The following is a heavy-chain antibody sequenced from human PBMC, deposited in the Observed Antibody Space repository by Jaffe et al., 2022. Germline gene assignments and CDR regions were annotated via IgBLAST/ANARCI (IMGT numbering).Heavy chain of an antibody. CDR3: ARRYYGSVDP. Sequence: QVQLQQWGAGLLKPSETLSLTCAVYGGSFSGYYWSWIRQPPGKGLEWIGEINHSGSTNYNPSLKSRVTISVDTSKNQFSLKLSSVTAADTAVYYCARRYYGSVDPWGQGTLVTVSS. CDR2: INHSGST. J-gene: IGHJ5*02. D-gene: IGHD3-10*01. CDR1: GGSFSGYY. V-gene: IGHV4-34*01.